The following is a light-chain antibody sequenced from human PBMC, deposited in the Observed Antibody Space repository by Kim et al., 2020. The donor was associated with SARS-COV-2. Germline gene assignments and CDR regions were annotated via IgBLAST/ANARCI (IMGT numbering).Light chain of an antibody. J-gene: IGLJ2*01. CDR2: NND. CDR3: AAWDDGLSDVV. V-gene: IGLV1-47*02. Sequence: QPVLTQPPSASGTPGQRVTISCSGSTSNIGSNYVYWYQQLPGTAPKLLIYNNDQRPSGVPDRFSGSKSGTSASLAISGLRSEDEADYYCAAWDDGLSDVVFGGGTQLTVL. CDR1: TSNIGSNY.